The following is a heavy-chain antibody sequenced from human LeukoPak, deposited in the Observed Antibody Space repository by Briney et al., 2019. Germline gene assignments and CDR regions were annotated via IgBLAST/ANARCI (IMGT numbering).Heavy chain of an antibody. CDR1: GFTFSSYS. CDR2: TSSSSSYI. J-gene: IGHJ4*02. Sequence: PGGSLRLSCAASGFTFSSYSMNWVRQAPGKGLEWVSSTSSSSSYIYYADSVKGRFTISRDNAKNSLYLQVNSLRAEDTAVYYCARDGAAMVVDADYWGQGTLVTVSS. D-gene: IGHD5-18*01. V-gene: IGHV3-21*01. CDR3: ARDGAAMVVDADY.